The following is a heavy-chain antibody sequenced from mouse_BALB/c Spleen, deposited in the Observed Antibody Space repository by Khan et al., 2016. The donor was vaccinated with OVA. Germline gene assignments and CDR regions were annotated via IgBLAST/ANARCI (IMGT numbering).Heavy chain of an antibody. Sequence: EVQLQESGPGLVKPSQSLSLTCTVTGYSITSYYAWNWIRQFPGNILEWMGYISYSGTTSYNPSLKSRISITRDTSNNQFFLQLNSVTSEDTATYYSTRQNYSGYAMDYWGQGTSVTVSS. D-gene: IGHD1-1*01. CDR1: GYSITSYYA. CDR2: ISYSGTT. J-gene: IGHJ4*01. V-gene: IGHV3-2*02. CDR3: TRQNYSGYAMDY.